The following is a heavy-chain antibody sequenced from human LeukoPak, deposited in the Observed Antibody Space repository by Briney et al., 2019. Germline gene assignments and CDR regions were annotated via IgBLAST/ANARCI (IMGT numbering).Heavy chain of an antibody. J-gene: IGHJ5*02. D-gene: IGHD3-3*01. V-gene: IGHV3-23*01. CDR3: AKCAKTPVGWSGWSNWFDT. Sequence: GASLRLSCRASGVTFSNYAMNWVRQTPGQGLEWVSCLIGNCNTPNYADSVKGRFTITTDNSKNTLYMQLNSLRAEDPALYSCAKCAKTPVGWSGWSNWFDTWGQGTLVTVSS. CDR2: LIGNCNTP. CDR1: GVTFSNYA.